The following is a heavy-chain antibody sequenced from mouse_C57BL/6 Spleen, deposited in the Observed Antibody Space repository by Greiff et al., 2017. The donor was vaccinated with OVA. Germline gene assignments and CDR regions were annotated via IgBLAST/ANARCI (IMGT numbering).Heavy chain of an antibody. CDR3: ARSGWTFDY. Sequence: EVQLQQSGPELVKPGASVKISCKASGYSFTGYFMNWVMQSHGKSLEWIGNINPNNGGTSYNQKFKGKATLTVDKSSSTAYLELRRLTSEDSAVYYWARSGWTFDYWGQGTTLTVSS. J-gene: IGHJ2*01. CDR1: GYSFTGYF. CDR2: INPNNGGT. V-gene: IGHV1-26*01. D-gene: IGHD3-1*01.